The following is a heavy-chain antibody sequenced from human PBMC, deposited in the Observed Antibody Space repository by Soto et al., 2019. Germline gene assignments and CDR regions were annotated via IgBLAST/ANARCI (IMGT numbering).Heavy chain of an antibody. J-gene: IGHJ4*02. D-gene: IGHD3-22*01. V-gene: IGHV1-69*13. CDR1: GGTFSSYA. CDR2: IIPIFGTA. CDR3: ARDRRTYYYDSSGYYFDY. Sequence: SVKVSFKASGGTFSSYAISWVRQAPGQGLEWMGGIIPIFGTANYAQKFQGRVTITADESTSTAYMELSSLRSEDTAVYYCARDRRTYYYDSSGYYFDYWGQGTLVTVSS.